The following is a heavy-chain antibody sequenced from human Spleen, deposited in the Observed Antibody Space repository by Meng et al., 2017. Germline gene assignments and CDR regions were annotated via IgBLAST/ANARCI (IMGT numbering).Heavy chain of an antibody. D-gene: IGHD1-14*01. CDR2: LIAVFDKT. CDR1: GGSFSTHT. Sequence: QVQSVQSGAEVKKPGSSVKVACKTSGGSFSTHTFSWVRQAPGQGLEWMGGLIAVFDKTKAAPRFQDRVTFTADESTSTAYMELSSLTFDDTAVYFCARGRRNEPLFDYWGQGTLVTSPQ. CDR3: ARGRRNEPLFDY. J-gene: IGHJ4*02. V-gene: IGHV1-69*13.